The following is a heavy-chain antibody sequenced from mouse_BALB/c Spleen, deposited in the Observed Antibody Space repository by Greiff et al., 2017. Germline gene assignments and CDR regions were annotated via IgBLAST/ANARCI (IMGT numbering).Heavy chain of an antibody. Sequence: EVKVVESGGGLVKPGGSLKLSCAASGFAFSSYDMSWVRQTPEKRLEWVAYISSGGGSTYYPDTVKGRFTISRDNAKNTLYLQMSSLKSEDTAMYYCARHGYGYKFAYWGQGTLVTVSA. CDR3: ARHGYGYKFAY. D-gene: IGHD1-2*01. J-gene: IGHJ3*01. V-gene: IGHV5-12-1*01. CDR1: GFAFSSYD. CDR2: ISSGGGST.